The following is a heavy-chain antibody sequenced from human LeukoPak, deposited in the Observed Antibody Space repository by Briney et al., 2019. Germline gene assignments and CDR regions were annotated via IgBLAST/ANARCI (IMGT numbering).Heavy chain of an antibody. CDR1: GFTFSSYS. D-gene: IGHD3-16*01. CDR3: ARDGGQTPDGMDV. J-gene: IGHJ6*02. V-gene: IGHV3-21*01. Sequence: PGGSLRLSCAASGFTFSSYSMNWVRQAPGKGLEWVSSISSSSSYIYYADSVKGRFTISRDSAKNSLYLQMNSLRAEDTAVYYCARDGGQTPDGMDVWGQGTTVTVSS. CDR2: ISSSSSYI.